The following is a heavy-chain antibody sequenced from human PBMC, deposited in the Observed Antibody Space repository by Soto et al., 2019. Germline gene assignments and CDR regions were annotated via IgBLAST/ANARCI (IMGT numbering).Heavy chain of an antibody. Sequence: VSCKASGGTFSSYIITWVRQAPGQGLEWMGRIIPILDITDYAQRFQGRVTITADKSTSTAYMELSGLRSEDSAVYFCAKSPKSGHANSSYYGMDVWGQGTTVPVSS. J-gene: IGHJ6*02. CDR1: GGTFSSYI. D-gene: IGHD1-26*01. V-gene: IGHV1-69*02. CDR2: IIPILDIT. CDR3: AKSPKSGHANSSYYGMDV.